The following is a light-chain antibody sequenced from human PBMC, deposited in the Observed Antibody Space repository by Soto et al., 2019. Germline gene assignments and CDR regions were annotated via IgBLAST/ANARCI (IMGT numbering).Light chain of an antibody. CDR1: QGISSY. CDR3: QQLNSYPIT. CDR2: AAS. J-gene: IGKJ5*01. Sequence: IQLAQSPSSLCASGLGSGTIXCRASQGISSYLAWYQQKPGKAPKLLIYAASTLQSGVPSRFSGSGSGTDFTLTISSLQPEDFATYYCQQLNSYPITFGQGTRLEI. V-gene: IGKV1-9*01.